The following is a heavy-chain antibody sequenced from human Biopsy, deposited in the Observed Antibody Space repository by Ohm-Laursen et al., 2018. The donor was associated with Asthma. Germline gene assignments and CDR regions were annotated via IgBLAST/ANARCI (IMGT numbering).Heavy chain of an antibody. V-gene: IGHV4-31*03. Sequence: SQTLSLTCTVSYGSITSGGYYWTWIRQHPGKGLEWIGFIYCSGSTYYNPSLKSRVSISIGTSKNQFSLKLSSVTAADTAVYYCARAQDYYDSRGYYRSFDYWGQGTLVTVSS. CDR3: ARAQDYYDSRGYYRSFDY. CDR1: YGSITSGGYY. CDR2: IYCSGST. D-gene: IGHD3-22*01. J-gene: IGHJ4*02.